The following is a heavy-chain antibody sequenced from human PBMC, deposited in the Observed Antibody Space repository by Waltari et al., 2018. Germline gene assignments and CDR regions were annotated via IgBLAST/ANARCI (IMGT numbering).Heavy chain of an antibody. CDR3: ASASTMFIQGDY. CDR1: GFAFSSYA. CDR2: ISDNSNFI. V-gene: IGHV3-21*01. J-gene: IGHJ4*02. Sequence: EVQLVESGGGLVKPGESLRLSCAASGFAFSSYAMIWVRQAPGKGLEWVSSISDNSNFIFYADSVEGRFTISRDNARNSLYLQMNNLRAEDTAIYYCASASTMFIQGDYWGLGTLVTVSS. D-gene: IGHD3-10*02.